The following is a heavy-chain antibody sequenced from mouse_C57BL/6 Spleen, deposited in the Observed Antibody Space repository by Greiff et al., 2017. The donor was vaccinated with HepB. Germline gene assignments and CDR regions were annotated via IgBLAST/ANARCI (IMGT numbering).Heavy chain of an antibody. D-gene: IGHD3-2*02. J-gene: IGHJ3*01. Sequence: VKLQESGPGLVQPSQSLSITCTVSGFSLTSYGVHWVRQSPGKGLEWLGVIWSGGSTDYNAAFISRLSISKDNSKSQVFFKMNSLQADDTAIYYCARGDSSGRFAYWGQGTLVTVSA. CDR1: GFSLTSYG. CDR2: IWSGGST. V-gene: IGHV2-2*01. CDR3: ARGDSSGRFAY.